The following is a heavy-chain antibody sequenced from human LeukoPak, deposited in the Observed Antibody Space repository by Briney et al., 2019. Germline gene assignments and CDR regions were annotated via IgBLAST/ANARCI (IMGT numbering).Heavy chain of an antibody. V-gene: IGHV4-39*01. Sequence: SETLSLTCTVSGGSISSSSYYWGWIRQPPGKGLEWIGSIYYSGSTYYNPSLKSRVTISVDTSKNQFSLKLSSVTAADTAVYYCAQTFSSSWYYYYMDVWGKGTTVTISS. J-gene: IGHJ6*03. CDR3: AQTFSSSWYYYYMDV. D-gene: IGHD6-13*01. CDR2: IYYSGST. CDR1: GGSISSSSYY.